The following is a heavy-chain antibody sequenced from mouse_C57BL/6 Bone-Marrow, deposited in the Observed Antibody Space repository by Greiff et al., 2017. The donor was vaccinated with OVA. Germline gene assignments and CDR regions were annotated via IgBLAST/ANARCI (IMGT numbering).Heavy chain of an antibody. D-gene: IGHD2-2*01. CDR1: GYTFTSYG. CDR3: ARPLWLRQAYYFDY. CDR2: IYPRSGNT. Sequence: VQGVESGAELARPGASVKLSCKASGYTFTSYGISWVKQRTGQGLEWIGEIYPRSGNTYYTEKFKGKATLTADKSSSTAYMELRSLTSEDSAVYFCARPLWLRQAYYFDYWGQGTTLTVSS. V-gene: IGHV1-81*01. J-gene: IGHJ2*01.